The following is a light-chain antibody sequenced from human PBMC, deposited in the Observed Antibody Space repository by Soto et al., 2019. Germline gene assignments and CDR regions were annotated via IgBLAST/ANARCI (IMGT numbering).Light chain of an antibody. CDR3: QQYNSYPLYT. V-gene: IGKV1-5*01. Sequence: DIQRTQSPSTLSASVGDRVTITCRARQSISSWLAWYQQKPGKAPKLLIYDASSLESGVPSRFSGSGSGTEFTLTISSLQPDDFATYYCQQYNSYPLYTFGQGTKVDI. CDR1: QSISSW. CDR2: DAS. J-gene: IGKJ2*01.